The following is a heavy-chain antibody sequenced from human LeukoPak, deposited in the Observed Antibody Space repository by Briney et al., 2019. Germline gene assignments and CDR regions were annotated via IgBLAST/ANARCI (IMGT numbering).Heavy chain of an antibody. D-gene: IGHD3-22*01. CDR1: GYSFTAYW. J-gene: IGHJ4*02. Sequence: GESLKIFCKGSGYSFTAYWITWVRQMPGEGLEWMGMIYPSDSYTNYSPSFQGHVTMSADRSISTAYLQWSSLKASDTAMYYCASGQDYYDSSGYYYSWGQGTLVTVSS. V-gene: IGHV5-10-1*01. CDR3: ASGQDYYDSSGYYYS. CDR2: IYPSDSYT.